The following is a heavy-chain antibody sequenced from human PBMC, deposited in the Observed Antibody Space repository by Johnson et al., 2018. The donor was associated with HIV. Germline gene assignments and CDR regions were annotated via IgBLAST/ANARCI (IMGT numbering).Heavy chain of an antibody. V-gene: IGHV3-15*01. CDR2: IKSKTDGGTT. D-gene: IGHD6-13*01. CDR1: GFTFSSYA. J-gene: IGHJ3*02. CDR3: TTKPYSSSWYGAFDI. Sequence: VQLVESGGGLVQPGGSLRLSCAASGFTFSSYAMSWVRQAPGKGLEWVGRIKSKTDGGTTDYAAPVTGRFTIPIDDSKNTLYLQMNSLKTEDTAVYYCTTKPYSSSWYGAFDIWGQGTMVTVSS.